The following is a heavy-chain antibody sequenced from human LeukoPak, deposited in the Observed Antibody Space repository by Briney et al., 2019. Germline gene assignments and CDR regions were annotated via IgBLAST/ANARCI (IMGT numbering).Heavy chain of an antibody. J-gene: IGHJ4*02. D-gene: IGHD6-19*01. V-gene: IGHV3-74*01. CDR3: ARGGRIAVAAVDY. Sequence: GGSLRLSCAASRFTFSSYWMHWVRQAPGKGLVWVSRINSDGSSTSYADSVKGRFTISRDNAKNTLYLQMNSLRAEGTAVYYCARGGRIAVAAVDYWGQGTLVTVSS. CDR1: RFTFSSYW. CDR2: INSDGSST.